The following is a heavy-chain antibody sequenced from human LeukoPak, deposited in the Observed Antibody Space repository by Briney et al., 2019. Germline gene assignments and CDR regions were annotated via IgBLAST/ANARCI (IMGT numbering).Heavy chain of an antibody. Sequence: GSPRLSCAASGFTFSSYEMNWVGQAPGKGLEWVSYISSSGSTIYYADSIRGRFTISRDNAKNSPYLQMNSLRAEDTAVYYCARGWWLVKTLDYWGQRNLGSASS. CDR1: GFTFSSYE. V-gene: IGHV3-48*03. J-gene: IGHJ4*02. D-gene: IGHD6-19*01. CDR3: ARGWWLVKTLDY. CDR2: ISSSGSTI.